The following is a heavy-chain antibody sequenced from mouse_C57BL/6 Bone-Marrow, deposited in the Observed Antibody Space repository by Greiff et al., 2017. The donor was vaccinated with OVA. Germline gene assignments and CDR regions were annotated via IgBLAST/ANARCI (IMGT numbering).Heavy chain of an antibody. V-gene: IGHV7-1*01. Sequence: EVKVVESGEGLVQSGRSLRLSCATSGFTFSDFYMEWVRQAPGKGLEWIAASRNKANDYTTEYSASVKGRFIVSRDTSQSILYLQMNALRAEDTAIYYCARDAPKYYAMDYWGQGTSVTVSS. CDR2: SRNKANDYTT. CDR3: ARDAPKYYAMDY. CDR1: GFTFSDFY. J-gene: IGHJ4*01.